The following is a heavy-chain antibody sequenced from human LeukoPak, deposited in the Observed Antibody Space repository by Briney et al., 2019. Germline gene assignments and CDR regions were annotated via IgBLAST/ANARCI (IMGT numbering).Heavy chain of an antibody. CDR3: ARVAFGLYVMDV. Sequence: PGGSLRLSCAASGFTFSSYAMRWVRQAPGKGLERVSAISGSGGSTYYADSLKGRFTISRDNAKNSLYLQLISLRAEDTAVYYCARVAFGLYVMDVWGQGTTVTVSS. D-gene: IGHD3/OR15-3a*01. CDR1: GFTFSSYA. J-gene: IGHJ6*02. V-gene: IGHV3-23*01. CDR2: ISGSGGST.